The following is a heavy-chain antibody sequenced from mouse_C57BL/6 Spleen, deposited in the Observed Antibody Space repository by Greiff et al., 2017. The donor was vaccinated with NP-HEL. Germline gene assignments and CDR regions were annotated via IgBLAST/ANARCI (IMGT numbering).Heavy chain of an antibody. Sequence: VQLQQSGPGLVQPSQSLSITCPVSGFSLTSYGVHWVRQSPGKGLEWLGVIWSGGSTDYNAAFISRLSISKDNSKSQVFFKMNSLQADDTAIYYCATLTPYYAMDYWGQGTSVTVSS. J-gene: IGHJ4*01. CDR3: ATLTPYYAMDY. CDR2: IWSGGST. V-gene: IGHV2-2*01. CDR1: GFSLTSYG.